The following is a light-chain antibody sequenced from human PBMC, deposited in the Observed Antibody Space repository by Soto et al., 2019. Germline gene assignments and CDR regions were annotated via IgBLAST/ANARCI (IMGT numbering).Light chain of an antibody. J-gene: IGLJ1*01. CDR3: NSYTSSSTRV. CDR1: SSDVGAYNY. Sequence: QSCLAQPASVSLSPGQSITISCTGTSSDVGAYNYVSWYQQYPGKVPKLIIYEVSNRPSGVSNRFSGSKSGNTASLTISGLQAEDEGDYYCNSYTSSSTRVFGTGTKVTVL. V-gene: IGLV2-14*01. CDR2: EVS.